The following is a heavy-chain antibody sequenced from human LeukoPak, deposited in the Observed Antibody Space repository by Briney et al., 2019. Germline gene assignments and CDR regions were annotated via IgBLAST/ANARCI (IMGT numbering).Heavy chain of an antibody. D-gene: IGHD1-20*01. Sequence: GGSLRLSCAASGFTFSSYAMSWVRQAPGKGLEYVSPISASGLSTYYTDSVRGRFTNSRDNSKNTLYLQMHSLRAEDTAVYYCAKETSIPGAGDFWGQGALVSVSS. CDR2: ISASGLST. V-gene: IGHV3-23*01. J-gene: IGHJ4*02. CDR1: GFTFSSYA. CDR3: AKETSIPGAGDF.